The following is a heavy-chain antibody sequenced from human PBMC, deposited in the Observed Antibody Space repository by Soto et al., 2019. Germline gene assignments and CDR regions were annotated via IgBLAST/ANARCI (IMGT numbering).Heavy chain of an antibody. CDR3: AKGGVVVVVAATWFDP. CDR2: ISWNSGSI. D-gene: IGHD2-15*01. CDR1: GFTFDDYA. Sequence: ESGGGLVQPGRSLRLSCAASGFTFDDYAMHWVRQAPGKGLEWVSGISWNSGSIGYADSVKGRFTISRDNAKNSLYLQMNSLRAEDTALYYCAKGGVVVVVAATWFDPWGQGTLVTVSS. V-gene: IGHV3-9*01. J-gene: IGHJ5*02.